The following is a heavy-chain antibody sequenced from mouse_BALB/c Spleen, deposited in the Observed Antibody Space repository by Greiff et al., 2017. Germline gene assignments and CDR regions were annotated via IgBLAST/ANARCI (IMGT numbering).Heavy chain of an antibody. CDR1: GYSITSGYY. J-gene: IGHJ2*01. CDR2: ISYDGSN. D-gene: IGHD2-1*01. CDR3: ARDYGNYLDY. V-gene: IGHV3-6*02. Sequence: EVKLMESGPGLVKPSQSLSLTCSVTGYSITSGYYWNWIRQFPGNKLEWMGYISYDGSNNYNPSLKNRISITRDTSKNQFFLKLNSVTTEDTATYYCARDYGNYLDYWGQGTTLTVSS.